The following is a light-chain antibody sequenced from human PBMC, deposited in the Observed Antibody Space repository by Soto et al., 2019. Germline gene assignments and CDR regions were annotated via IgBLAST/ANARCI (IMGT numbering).Light chain of an antibody. J-gene: IGLJ1*01. CDR2: GNS. V-gene: IGLV1-40*01. CDR3: QSYDSSLSGV. Sequence: KRVTISCTGSSSNIGAGYDVHWYQQLPGTDPKLLIYGNSNRPSGVPDRFSGSKSGTSASLAITGLQAEDEADYYCQSYDSSLSGVFGTGTKVTVL. CDR1: SSNIGAGYD.